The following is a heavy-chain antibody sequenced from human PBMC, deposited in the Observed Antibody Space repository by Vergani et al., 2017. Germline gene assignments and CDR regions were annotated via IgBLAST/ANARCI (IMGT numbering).Heavy chain of an antibody. J-gene: IGHJ4*02. CDR2: ISASGGST. CDR3: ASYCSSTSCYWFDY. D-gene: IGHD2-2*01. CDR1: GFTFTSYG. Sequence: EVQLLESGGGLVQPGESLRLSCTVSGFTFTSYGISWVRQAPGKGLEWVSGISASGGSTYYTDSVKGRFIISRDISKNTLYLQMSSLRADDTAVYYCASYCSSTSCYWFDYWGQGTLVTVSS. V-gene: IGHV3-23*01.